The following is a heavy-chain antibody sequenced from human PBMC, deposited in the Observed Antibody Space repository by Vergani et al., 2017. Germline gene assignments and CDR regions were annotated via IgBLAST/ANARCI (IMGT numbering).Heavy chain of an antibody. V-gene: IGHV1-69*15. D-gene: IGHD3-10*01. Sequence: QVQLVQSAAEVKKPGSSVKASCKASGATFSIYAISWVRQAPGQGLEWMGRFIPIFGTANYAQKFQGRVTVTADESTSTAYMELGSLRSEDTAVYYCARDPSLTINFSTSAPWGQGTLVTVSS. J-gene: IGHJ5*02. CDR2: FIPIFGTA. CDR3: ARDPSLTINFSTSAP. CDR1: GATFSIYA.